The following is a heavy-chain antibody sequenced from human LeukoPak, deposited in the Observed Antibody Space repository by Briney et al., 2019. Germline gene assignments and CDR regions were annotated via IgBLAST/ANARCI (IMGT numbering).Heavy chain of an antibody. Sequence: GGSLRLSCAASGFTFSDYWMTSVRQAPGKGLEWVANIKEDGSEKFYVDSVKGRFTISRDKAKNSLYLQMNSLRAEDTAVYYCSRGGRYWGQGILVSVSS. J-gene: IGHJ4*02. V-gene: IGHV3-7*01. CDR1: GFTFSDYW. CDR2: IKEDGSEK. CDR3: SRGGRY.